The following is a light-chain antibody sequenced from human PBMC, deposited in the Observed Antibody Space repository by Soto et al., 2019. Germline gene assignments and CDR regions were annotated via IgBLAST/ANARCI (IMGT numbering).Light chain of an antibody. V-gene: IGLV2-14*01. CDR3: TSYARTYRLMI. J-gene: IGLJ2*01. CDR1: SSDVGGYNY. Sequence: QSVLTQPASVSGSPGQSITISCSGTSSDVGGYNYVSWYQQKPGKAPKLMIYEVSNRPSGVSNRFSGSKSANTASLTISGLQAEDEAAYYCTSYARTYRLMIFGEGTKVTVL. CDR2: EVS.